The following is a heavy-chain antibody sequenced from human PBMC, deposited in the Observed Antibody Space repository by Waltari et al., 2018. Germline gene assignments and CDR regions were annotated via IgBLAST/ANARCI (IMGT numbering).Heavy chain of an antibody. CDR2: INQDGSDK. Sequence: EVQLVESGGGLVQPGGSLRLSCAASGFTLSTYWMTWVRQAPGKGLEWVANINQDGSDKNDVDSVKGRFTISRDNARNSLYLQMNSLRAEDTAVYYCARHNGNYYYAMDVWGQGTTVTVSS. V-gene: IGHV3-7*01. J-gene: IGHJ6*02. D-gene: IGHD1-20*01. CDR1: GFTLSTYW. CDR3: ARHNGNYYYAMDV.